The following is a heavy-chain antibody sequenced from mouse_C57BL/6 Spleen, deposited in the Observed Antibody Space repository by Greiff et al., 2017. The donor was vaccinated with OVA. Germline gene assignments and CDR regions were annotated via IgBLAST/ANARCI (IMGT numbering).Heavy chain of an antibody. CDR1: GFTFSSYA. CDR3: AREGESYYFDY. CDR2: ISDGGSYT. Sequence: EVKLMESGGGLVKPGGSLKLSCAASGFTFSSYAMSWVRQTPEKRLEWVATISDGGSYTYYPDNVKGRFTISRDNAKNNLYLQMSHLKSEDTAMYYCAREGESYYFDYWGQGTTLTVSS. D-gene: IGHD6-2*01. V-gene: IGHV5-4*01. J-gene: IGHJ2*01.